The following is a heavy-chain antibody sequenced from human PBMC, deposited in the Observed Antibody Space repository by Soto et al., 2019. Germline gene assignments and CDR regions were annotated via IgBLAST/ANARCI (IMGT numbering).Heavy chain of an antibody. CDR2: ISGSGGST. CDR3: ALGGIDYGDYVPFDY. Sequence: GGSLRLSCAASGFTFSSYAMSWVRQAPGKGLEWVSAISGSGGSTYYADSVKGRFTISRDNSKNTLYLQMNSLRAEDTAVYYCALGGIDYGDYVPFDYWGQGTLVTVSS. CDR1: GFTFSSYA. D-gene: IGHD4-17*01. J-gene: IGHJ4*02. V-gene: IGHV3-23*01.